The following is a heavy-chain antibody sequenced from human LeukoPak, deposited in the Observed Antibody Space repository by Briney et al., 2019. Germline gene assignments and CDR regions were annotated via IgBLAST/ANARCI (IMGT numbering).Heavy chain of an antibody. CDR1: GFPFSDYY. V-gene: IGHV3-11*04. CDR3: ARTTYYYDSSGADY. J-gene: IGHJ4*02. D-gene: IGHD3-22*01. Sequence: GGSLRLSCAASGFPFSDYYMSWIRQAPGKGLEWVSYISSSGSTIYYADSVKGRFTISRDNAKNSLYLQMNSLRAEDTAVYYCARTTYYYDSSGADYWGQGTLVTVSS. CDR2: ISSSGSTI.